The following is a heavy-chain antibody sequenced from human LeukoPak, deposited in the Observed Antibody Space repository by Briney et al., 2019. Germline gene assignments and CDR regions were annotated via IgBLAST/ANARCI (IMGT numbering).Heavy chain of an antibody. V-gene: IGHV4-4*07. J-gene: IGHJ6*03. Sequence: SETLSLTCTVSGGSISSYYWSWIRQPAGKGLEWIGRIYTSGSTNYNPSLKSRVTMSVDTSKNQFSLELSSVTAADTAVYYCARETVAPYCSSTSCYYYYMDVWGKGTTVTVSS. D-gene: IGHD2-2*01. CDR3: ARETVAPYCSSTSCYYYYMDV. CDR1: GGSISSYY. CDR2: IYTSGST.